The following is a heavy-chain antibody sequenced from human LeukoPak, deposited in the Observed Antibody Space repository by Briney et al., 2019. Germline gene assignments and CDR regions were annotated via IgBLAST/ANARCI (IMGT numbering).Heavy chain of an antibody. J-gene: IGHJ6*02. V-gene: IGHV3-23*01. CDR3: ARAIYDFWSGYYFNHYGMDV. CDR2: ISGSGGRT. D-gene: IGHD3-3*01. CDR1: GFTFSSYW. Sequence: GGSLRLSCAASGFTFSSYWMTWVRQAPGKGLEWVSAISGSGGRTYYADSVKGRFTFSRDNSKNTLYLQMNSLRAEDTAVYYCARAIYDFWSGYYFNHYGMDVWGQGTTVTVSS.